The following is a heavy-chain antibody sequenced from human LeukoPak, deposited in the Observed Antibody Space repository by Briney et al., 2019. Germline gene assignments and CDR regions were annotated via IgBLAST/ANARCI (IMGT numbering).Heavy chain of an antibody. J-gene: IGHJ4*02. CDR2: INTDGSST. Sequence: PEGSLRLSCAASGFTFSSYWMHWVRQAPGKGLVWVSRINTDGSSTSYADSVKGRFTISRDNAKNTLYLQMNSLRAEDTAVYYCARAGYSSSWYNRDLDYWGQGTLVTVSS. CDR1: GFTFSSYW. CDR3: ARAGYSSSWYNRDLDY. V-gene: IGHV3-74*01. D-gene: IGHD6-13*01.